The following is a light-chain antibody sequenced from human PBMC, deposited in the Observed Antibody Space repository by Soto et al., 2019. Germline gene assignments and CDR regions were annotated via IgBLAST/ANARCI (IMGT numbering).Light chain of an antibody. Sequence: QSALTQPPSASGSPGQSVTISCTGSSSDVGGHNHVSWYQQHPGKAPKLMIYEVSKRPSGVPDRFSGSKSVNTASLTVSGLQAEDEADYYCSSYAGSRTLIFGGGTKLTVL. CDR1: SSDVGGHNH. CDR3: SSYAGSRTLI. CDR2: EVS. J-gene: IGLJ2*01. V-gene: IGLV2-8*01.